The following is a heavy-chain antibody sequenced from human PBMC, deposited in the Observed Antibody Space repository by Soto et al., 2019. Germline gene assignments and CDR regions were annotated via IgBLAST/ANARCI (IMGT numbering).Heavy chain of an antibody. CDR1: GYTFSDYY. CDR3: AREPATAKPEGVDF. J-gene: IGHJ4*02. Sequence: QVQLVQSGAEVRKPGASVKVSCKASGYTFSDYYIHWVRQAPGQGLAWMGWINPNSGGTKYAPKFQGGVTMTRDTSITTAHMELSRLRSGDTAVYYCAREPATAKPEGVDFWGQGTLVTVSS. CDR2: INPNSGGT. D-gene: IGHD1-1*01. V-gene: IGHV1-2*02.